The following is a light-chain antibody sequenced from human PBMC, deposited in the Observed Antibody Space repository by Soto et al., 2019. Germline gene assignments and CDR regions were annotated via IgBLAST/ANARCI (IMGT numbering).Light chain of an antibody. CDR2: EVS. J-gene: IGLJ2*01. V-gene: IGLV2-8*01. Sequence: QSALPQPPSASGSPGQSVTISCTGTSSDVGGYNYVSWYPQHPGKAPKLMISEVSKRPSGVPDRFSGSKSGNTASLTVSGLQAEDEADYYCSSFAGNNNVVFGGGTKLTVL. CDR1: SSDVGGYNY. CDR3: SSFAGNNNVV.